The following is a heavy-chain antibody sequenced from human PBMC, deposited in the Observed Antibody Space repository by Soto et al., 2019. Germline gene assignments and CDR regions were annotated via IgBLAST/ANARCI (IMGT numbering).Heavy chain of an antibody. D-gene: IGHD3-9*01. Sequence: EVQLVESGGGLVKPGGSLRLSCAASGFTFSSYSMNWVRQAPGKGLEWVSSISSSSSYIYYADSVKGRFTISRDNAKNSLHLQMIRLRAEDTAVYYDARDQRGHDILTGSLLSGYYYYGMDVWGQGTTVTVSS. V-gene: IGHV3-21*01. CDR1: GFTFSSYS. CDR2: ISSSSSYI. CDR3: ARDQRGHDILTGSLLSGYYYYGMDV. J-gene: IGHJ6*02.